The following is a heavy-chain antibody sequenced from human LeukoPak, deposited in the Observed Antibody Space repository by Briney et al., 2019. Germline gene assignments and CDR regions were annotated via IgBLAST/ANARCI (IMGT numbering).Heavy chain of an antibody. D-gene: IGHD4-17*01. V-gene: IGHV1-2*02. CDR1: GYTFTSYY. CDR2: INPSAGST. J-gene: IGHJ5*02. CDR3: AKDYGDYSGDWFDP. Sequence: ASVKVSCKASGYTFTSYYMHWVRQAPGLGLEWMGIINPSAGSTNYAQKFQGRATMTRDTSISTAYMEPSRLRSDDTAVYYCAKDYGDYSGDWFDPWGQGTLVTVSS.